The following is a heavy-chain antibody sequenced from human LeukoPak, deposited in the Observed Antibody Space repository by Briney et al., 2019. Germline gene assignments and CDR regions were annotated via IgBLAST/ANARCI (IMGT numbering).Heavy chain of an antibody. J-gene: IGHJ6*02. CDR1: GYTFTSYD. CDR3: ARGSLHCSSTSCYLGIYYYGMDV. D-gene: IGHD2-2*01. V-gene: IGHV1-8*01. CDR2: MNPNSGNT. Sequence: ASVKVSCKASGYTFTSYDINWVRQATGQGLEWMGWMNPNSGNTGYAQKFQGRVTMTRNTSISTAYMELSSLRSEDTAVYYCARGSLHCSSTSCYLGIYYYGMDVWAKGPRSPSP.